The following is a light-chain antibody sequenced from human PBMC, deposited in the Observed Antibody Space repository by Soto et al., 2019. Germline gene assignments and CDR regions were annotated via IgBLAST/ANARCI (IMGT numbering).Light chain of an antibody. V-gene: IGKV3-20*01. CDR1: QSVDTTF. J-gene: IGKJ1*01. CDR3: QQYMSSVT. CDR2: GAS. Sequence: EIVLTQSPGSLSLSPGQRATLSCRASQSVDTTFFAWYQKKPGQAPRLLIYGASNRATGIPDRFSGSGSGTDITLIISILEPEDSAVYYCQQYMSSVTFGQGTKVEIK.